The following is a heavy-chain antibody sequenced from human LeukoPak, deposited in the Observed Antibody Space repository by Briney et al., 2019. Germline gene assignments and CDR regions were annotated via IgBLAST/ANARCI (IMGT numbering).Heavy chain of an antibody. CDR3: ATYSCTHANCYMFDY. V-gene: IGHV3-7*01. J-gene: IGHJ4*02. CDR1: GFTVSSNY. D-gene: IGHD2-21*01. Sequence: GGSLRLSCAASGFTVSSNYMSWVRLAPGKGLEWVALIKQGGSETYYVDSVKGRFTVSRDNAKNSLYLQMNSLRDEDTAVYHCATYSCTHANCYMFDYWGQGTLVTVSS. CDR2: IKQGGSET.